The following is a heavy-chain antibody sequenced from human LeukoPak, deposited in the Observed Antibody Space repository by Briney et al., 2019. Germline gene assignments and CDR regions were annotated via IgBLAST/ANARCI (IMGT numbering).Heavy chain of an antibody. D-gene: IGHD2-21*02. CDR2: ISSDGRNK. CDR3: ATGDCGGDCYSSYFDY. V-gene: IGHV3-30*04. Sequence: PGGSLRLSCAASTFTFSSYAMHWVRQAPGKGPAGVAIISSDGRNKYYADSVKGRFTISRDNSESMLYLQMNSLRDEDTAVYYCATGDCGGDCYSSYFDYWGQGTLVTVSS. J-gene: IGHJ4*02. CDR1: TFTFSSYA.